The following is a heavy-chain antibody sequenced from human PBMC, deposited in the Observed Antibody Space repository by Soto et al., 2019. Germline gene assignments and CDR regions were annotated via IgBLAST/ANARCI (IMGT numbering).Heavy chain of an antibody. V-gene: IGHV3-11*06. J-gene: IGHJ6*02. Sequence: PGGSLRLSCAASGFTFSDYYMSWIRQAPGKGLEWVSYISSSSSYTNYADSVKGRFTISRDNAKNSLYLQMNSLRAEDTAVYYCARSRRYFNSMIYYYGLDVWGQGTTVTVSS. CDR3: ARSRRYFNSMIYYYGLDV. D-gene: IGHD3-9*01. CDR2: ISSSSSYT. CDR1: GFTFSDYY.